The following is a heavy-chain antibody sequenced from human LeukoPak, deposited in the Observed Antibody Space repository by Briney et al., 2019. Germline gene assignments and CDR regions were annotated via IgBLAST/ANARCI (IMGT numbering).Heavy chain of an antibody. CDR2: INPNSGGT. Sequence: ASVNVSLKASGYTFTSYGISWVRQAAGQRLEWMGWINPNSGGTNYAQKFQGRVTITRDTSISTAYMELSRLRSDDTAVYYCAGDETVRGLDYCGEGTLVTVSS. J-gene: IGHJ4*02. V-gene: IGHV1-2*02. D-gene: IGHD1-1*01. CDR3: AGDETVRGLDY. CDR1: GYTFTSYG.